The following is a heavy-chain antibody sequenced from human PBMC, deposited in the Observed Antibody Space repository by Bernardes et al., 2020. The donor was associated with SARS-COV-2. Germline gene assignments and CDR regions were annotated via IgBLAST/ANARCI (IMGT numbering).Heavy chain of an antibody. Sequence: GGSLRLSCAASGFTFSNAWMSWVRQAPGKGLEWVGRIKSKTDGGTTDYAAPVKGRFTISRDDSKNTLYLQMNSLKTEDTAVYYCTTSYSSGWYCFDYWGQGTLVTVSS. V-gene: IGHV3-15*01. D-gene: IGHD6-19*01. CDR2: IKSKTDGGTT. J-gene: IGHJ4*02. CDR3: TTSYSSGWYCFDY. CDR1: GFTFSNAW.